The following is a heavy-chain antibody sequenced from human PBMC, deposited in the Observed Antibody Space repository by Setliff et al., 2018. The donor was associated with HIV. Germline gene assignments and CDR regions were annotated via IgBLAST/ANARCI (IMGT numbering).Heavy chain of an antibody. V-gene: IGHV4-59*01. CDR1: GGSINNYF. Sequence: SETLSLTCTVSGGSINNYFWSWIRQSPGRGLEWIGYIYYSGETNYNPSLKSRVTFSVDTSKNQFSLKLSSVTAADTAVYYCARALAAAGPGYYYSYYMDVWGKGTTVTVSS. CDR2: IYYSGET. D-gene: IGHD6-13*01. J-gene: IGHJ6*03. CDR3: ARALAAAGPGYYYSYYMDV.